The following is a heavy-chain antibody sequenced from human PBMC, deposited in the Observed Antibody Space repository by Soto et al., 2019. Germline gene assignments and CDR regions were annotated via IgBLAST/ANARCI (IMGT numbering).Heavy chain of an antibody. Sequence: ASVNRSCTASVYTFTRYVISWGRQTPGQGLEWMGWISAYNGNTNYAQKLQGRVTMTTDTSTSTAYMELRSLRSDDTAVYYCARYDFWTIPGMDVWGQGTTVPVSS. CDR3: ARYDFWTIPGMDV. V-gene: IGHV1-18*04. CDR1: VYTFTRYV. J-gene: IGHJ6*02. CDR2: ISAYNGNT. D-gene: IGHD3-3*01.